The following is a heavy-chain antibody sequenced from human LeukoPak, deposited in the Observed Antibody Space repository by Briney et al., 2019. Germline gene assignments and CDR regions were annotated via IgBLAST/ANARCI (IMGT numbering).Heavy chain of an antibody. V-gene: IGHV4-34*01. CDR3: ARAVRYSSSWFDY. CDR1: GGSFSGYY. Sequence: SETLSLTCAVYGGSFSGYYWSWIRQPPGKGREGSGEINHSGSTNYNPSLKSRVTISVDTSKNQFSLKLSSVTAADTAVYYCARAVRYSSSWFDYWGQGTLVTVSS. D-gene: IGHD6-13*01. CDR2: INHSGST. J-gene: IGHJ4*02.